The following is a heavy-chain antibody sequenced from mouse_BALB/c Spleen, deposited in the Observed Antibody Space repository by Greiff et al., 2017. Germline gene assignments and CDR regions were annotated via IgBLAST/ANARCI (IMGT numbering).Heavy chain of an antibody. Sequence: EVQLVESGGGLVQPGGSLRLSCATSGFTFTDYYMSWVRQPPGKALEWLGFIRNKANGYTTEYSASVKGRFTISRDNSQSILYLQMNTLRAEDSATYYCARDRDDHDYAMDYWGQGTSVTVSS. J-gene: IGHJ4*01. CDR2: IRNKANGYTT. CDR1: GFTFTDYY. D-gene: IGHD2-4*01. CDR3: ARDRDDHDYAMDY. V-gene: IGHV7-3*02.